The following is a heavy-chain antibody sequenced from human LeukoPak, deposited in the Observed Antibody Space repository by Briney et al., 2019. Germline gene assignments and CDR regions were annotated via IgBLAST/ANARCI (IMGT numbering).Heavy chain of an antibody. CDR2: IYPGDSDT. V-gene: IGHV5-51*01. CDR1: GYDFSNYW. J-gene: IGHJ4*02. CDR3: ARGLVESYFES. D-gene: IGHD2-15*01. Sequence: GESLKISCEGSGYDFSNYWIGWVRQLPGKDLEWLGTIYPGDSDTRYSPSFQGQVTISADRSINTAYLQWSSLKASDSAMYYCARGLVESYFESWGQGTLLTVSS.